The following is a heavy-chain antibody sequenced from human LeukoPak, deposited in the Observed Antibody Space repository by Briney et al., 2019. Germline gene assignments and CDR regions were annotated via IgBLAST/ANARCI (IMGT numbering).Heavy chain of an antibody. CDR1: GFTFTTYW. D-gene: IGHD5-18*01. J-gene: IGHJ6*02. CDR2: INSDGSIT. Sequence: PGGSLRLSYAASGFTFTTYWMRWVRQAPGKGLVWVSHINSDGSITSYADSVKGRFTISRDNAKNTLYLQMNSLRAEDTAVYYCARDAVDTANAVWGQGTTVTVSS. CDR3: ARDAVDTANAV. V-gene: IGHV3-74*01.